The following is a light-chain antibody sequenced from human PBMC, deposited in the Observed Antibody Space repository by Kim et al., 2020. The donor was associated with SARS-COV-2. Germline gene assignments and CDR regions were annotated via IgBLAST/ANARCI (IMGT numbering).Light chain of an antibody. Sequence: SYELTQPPSVSVSTGQTASITCSGDKLGDKYACWYQQKPGQSPVLVIYQDTKRPSGIPERFSGSKSGNTATLTISGTQAMDEADYYCQTWDSTTVVFGGG. CDR1: KLGDKY. V-gene: IGLV3-1*01. J-gene: IGLJ2*01. CDR3: QTWDSTTVV. CDR2: QDT.